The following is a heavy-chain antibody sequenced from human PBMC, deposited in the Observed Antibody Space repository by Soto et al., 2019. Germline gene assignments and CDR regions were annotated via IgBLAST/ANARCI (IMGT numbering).Heavy chain of an antibody. V-gene: IGHV3-30*18. CDR2: ISFDGADA. CDR3: TKDQAPGPSYYYHMDV. D-gene: IGHD6-13*01. CDR1: GFTFDNYG. J-gene: IGHJ6*03. Sequence: QVQLVESGGGVVQPGRSLRLSCAASGFTFDNYGIHWVRQAPGKGLEWVAVISFDGADAYYAASVKGRFTISRDKSKNTVHLQMNNLRAEDRAVYYCTKDQAPGPSYYYHMDVWGRGTTVTVSS.